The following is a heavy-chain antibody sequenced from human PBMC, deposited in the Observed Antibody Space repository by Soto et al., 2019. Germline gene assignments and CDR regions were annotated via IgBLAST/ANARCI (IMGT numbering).Heavy chain of an antibody. J-gene: IGHJ5*02. V-gene: IGHV4-59*01. CDR1: GGSISDYY. CDR2: ILYTGYT. Sequence: SETLSLTCTVSGGSISDYYWSWIRQPPGKGLEWIGYILYTGYTNYNPSLKSRITISIDTSRNQFSLRLSSVTAADTAVYYCDRERGESSRELLPHGWFDTWSQGTLVTVSS. CDR3: DRERGESSRELLPHGWFDT. D-gene: IGHD3-22*01.